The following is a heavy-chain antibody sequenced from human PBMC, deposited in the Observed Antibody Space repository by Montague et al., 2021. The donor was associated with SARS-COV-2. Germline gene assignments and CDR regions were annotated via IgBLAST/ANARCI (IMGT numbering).Heavy chain of an antibody. V-gene: IGHV4-61*09. CDR2: IYASGST. Sequence: TLSLTCTVSGGSISSGGYYWSWIRQPAGKGLEWIGHIYASGSTNYSPSLKSRVRLSIDNPKNQFSLKLESLTAADTAVYYCVRDGGNWYYFDYWGQGALVTVSS. D-gene: IGHD3-16*01. J-gene: IGHJ4*02. CDR1: GGSISSGGYY. CDR3: VRDGGNWYYFDY.